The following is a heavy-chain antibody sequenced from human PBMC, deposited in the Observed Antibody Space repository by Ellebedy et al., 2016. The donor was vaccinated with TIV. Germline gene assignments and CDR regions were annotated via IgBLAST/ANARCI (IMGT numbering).Heavy chain of an antibody. CDR1: GFTFSSYA. J-gene: IGHJ3*01. CDR3: ARDRKTWLQDAFDV. V-gene: IGHV3-30-3*01. D-gene: IGHD5-24*01. Sequence: GESLKISCAASGFTFSSYAMHWVRQAPGKGLEWVAVISYDGGNIYYADSVKGRFTISRDNSKNTVYLQMESLRPEDTAVYYCARDRKTWLQDAFDVWGQGTLVSVSS. CDR2: ISYDGGNI.